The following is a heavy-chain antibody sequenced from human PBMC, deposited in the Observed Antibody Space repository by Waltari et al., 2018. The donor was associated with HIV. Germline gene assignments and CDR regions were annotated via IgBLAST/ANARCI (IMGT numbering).Heavy chain of an antibody. J-gene: IGHJ4*02. D-gene: IGHD1-26*01. Sequence: QVHLVQSGAEMKKHGASVKVSCKASGYTFRSYGISGVRQAPGHGLEWMGWVSPTNANTTYAQSLQGRGTITTDTSTTTAYMELRSLTSDDTAVYYCARDGLRYSGTFYSDYWGQGTLVTVSS. CDR3: ARDGLRYSGTFYSDY. CDR1: GYTFRSYG. V-gene: IGHV1-18*01. CDR2: VSPTNANT.